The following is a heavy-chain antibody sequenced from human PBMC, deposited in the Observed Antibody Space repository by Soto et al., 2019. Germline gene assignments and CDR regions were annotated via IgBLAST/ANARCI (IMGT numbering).Heavy chain of an antibody. D-gene: IGHD1-26*01. Sequence: PSETLSLTCTVSGASISSYYWSWIRQPPGKGLEWIGYIYNSGTTNYNPSLKSRVTISVDASKNQFSLKLTSVTAADTAVYYCARDRSYHDYWGQGTLVTVSS. CDR2: IYNSGTT. J-gene: IGHJ4*02. CDR1: GASISSYY. V-gene: IGHV4-59*01. CDR3: ARDRSYHDY.